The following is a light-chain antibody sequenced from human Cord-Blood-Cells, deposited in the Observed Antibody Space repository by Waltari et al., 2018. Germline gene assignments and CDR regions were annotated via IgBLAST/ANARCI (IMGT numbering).Light chain of an antibody. CDR3: CSYAGSYTVV. CDR2: DVS. Sequence: QSALTQPRSVSGSPGQSVPISCTGTSSDVGGYNYVSWYQQHPGKAPKLMIYDVSKRPSGVPDRFSGSKSGNTASLTISGLQAEDEADYYCCSYAGSYTVVFGGGPKLTLL. V-gene: IGLV2-11*01. J-gene: IGLJ2*01. CDR1: SSDVGGYNY.